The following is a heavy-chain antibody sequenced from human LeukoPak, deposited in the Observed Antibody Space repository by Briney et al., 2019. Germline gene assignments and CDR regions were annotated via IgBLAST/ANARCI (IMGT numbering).Heavy chain of an antibody. V-gene: IGHV3-11*06. CDR3: ARVGQEYYYGMDF. CDR2: ISTVGTYT. CDR1: GFTFSDYY. Sequence: NSGGSLRLSCAASGFTFSDYYMNWIRQAPGKGLEWVSYISTVGTYTYYADSVSGRFTISRDNAKNSLFLLMSSLRAEDTAVYYCARVGQEYYYGMDFWGRGTSVTVSS. J-gene: IGHJ6*02.